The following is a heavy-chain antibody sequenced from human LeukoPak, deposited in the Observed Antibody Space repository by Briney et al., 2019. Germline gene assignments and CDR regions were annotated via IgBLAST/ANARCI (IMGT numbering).Heavy chain of an antibody. V-gene: IGHV3-7*04. CDR3: ARRHHFGFLDS. Sequence: PGGSLRLSRAASGVMLPSYWLTWVRQAPRKGLEWVANIKQDGSEKYYVDSVKGRFTISRDNAKNSVYLQMNSLRAEDTAVYYCARRHHFGFLDSWGQGTLVTVSS. CDR2: IKQDGSEK. D-gene: IGHD3-10*01. J-gene: IGHJ4*02. CDR1: GVMLPSYW.